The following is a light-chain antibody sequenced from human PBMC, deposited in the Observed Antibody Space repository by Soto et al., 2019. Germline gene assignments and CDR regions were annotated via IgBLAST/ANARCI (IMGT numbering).Light chain of an antibody. CDR3: QQRGDWPFT. J-gene: IGKJ4*01. CDR2: DAS. V-gene: IGKV3-11*01. CDR1: QSISRY. Sequence: EIVLTQSPATLSLSPGDRATLSCRASQSISRYLAWYQQRPGQAPRLLIYDASNRASGIPARFSGSGSGTDFTLTIDSLEPEDFALYFCQQRGDWPFTFGGGSKVEI.